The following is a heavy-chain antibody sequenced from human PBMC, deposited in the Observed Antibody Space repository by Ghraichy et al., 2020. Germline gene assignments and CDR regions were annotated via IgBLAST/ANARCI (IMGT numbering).Heavy chain of an antibody. Sequence: NLSLTCAVSGGSISSSNWWSWVRQPPGKGLEWIGEIYNSGSTNYNPSLKRRVTISVDKSKNQFSLKLNSVTAADTAVYYCARVRDDYNYGDYYFDYWGQGTLVTVSS. V-gene: IGHV4-4*02. CDR2: IYNSGST. CDR3: ARVRDDYNYGDYYFDY. D-gene: IGHD5-24*01. J-gene: IGHJ4*02. CDR1: GGSISSSNW.